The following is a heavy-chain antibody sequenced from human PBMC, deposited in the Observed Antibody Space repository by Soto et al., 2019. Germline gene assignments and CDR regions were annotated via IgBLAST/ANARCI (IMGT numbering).Heavy chain of an antibody. CDR1: GGSISSGDYY. V-gene: IGHV4-30-4*02. CDR3: ARGRHLHEDYFAY. J-gene: IGHJ4*02. CDR2: IYYSGST. D-gene: IGHD4-4*01. Sequence: SETLSLTCTVSGGSISSGDYYWSWIRQPPGKGLEWIGYIYYSGSTYYNPSLKSRVAISVDTSKNQFSLKLSSVTAADTAVYYCARGRHLHEDYFAYWGQRTLGTVSS.